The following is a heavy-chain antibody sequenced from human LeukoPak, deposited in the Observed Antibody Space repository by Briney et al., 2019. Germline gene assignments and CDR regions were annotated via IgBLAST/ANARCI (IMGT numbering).Heavy chain of an antibody. Sequence: SEPLSPPFPVPGASINSHYWTWIRQPAGKGLEWIGRIYISGSTNYSPSLKSRVTISVDTSKNQFSLNLISVTAADTAVYYCARALNPLTGTYYFDYWGQGTLVTVSS. CDR3: ARALNPLTGTYYFDY. D-gene: IGHD4/OR15-4a*01. CDR2: IYISGST. CDR1: GASINSHY. V-gene: IGHV4-4*07. J-gene: IGHJ4*02.